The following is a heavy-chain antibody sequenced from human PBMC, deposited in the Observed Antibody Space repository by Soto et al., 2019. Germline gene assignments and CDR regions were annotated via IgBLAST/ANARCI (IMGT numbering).Heavy chain of an antibody. CDR2: ISYDGNAK. CDR1: GFTFSSYD. D-gene: IGHD6-19*01. V-gene: IGHV3-30*18. CDR3: SKVPVAGTHWFDP. Sequence: VGSLRLSCAASGFTFSSYDIHWVRQAPGKGLEWVAVISYDGNAKYYTDSVKGRFAISRDNSNNTLILQMNNLRPEDTAVYYCSKVPVAGTHWFDPWGQGTLVTVSS. J-gene: IGHJ5*02.